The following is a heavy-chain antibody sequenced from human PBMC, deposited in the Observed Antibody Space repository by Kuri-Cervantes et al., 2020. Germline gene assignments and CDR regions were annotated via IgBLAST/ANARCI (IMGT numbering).Heavy chain of an antibody. CDR1: GFTFSDYY. CDR3: AKNGQWPTYDS. V-gene: IGHV3-11*01. CDR2: ISRSGSSI. J-gene: IGHJ5*02. D-gene: IGHD3-16*01. Sequence: GESLKISCAASGFTFSDYYMSWIRQAPGKGLEWVSYISRSGSSIYYADSVKGRFTISRDNAKNSVHLQMNSLRAEDTAVYYCAKNGQWPTYDSWGQGTLVTVSS.